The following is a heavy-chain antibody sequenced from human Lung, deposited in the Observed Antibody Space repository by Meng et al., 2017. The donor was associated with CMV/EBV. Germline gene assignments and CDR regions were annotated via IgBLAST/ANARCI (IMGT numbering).Heavy chain of an antibody. CDR1: GFSLSTIEVG. Sequence: TLKWSSPTLVKPTQTLTLTFTFSGFSLSTIEVGVGWIRQPPGKALEWLAVIYWDDDKRYSPSLKSRLTITKDTSKNQVVLTLTNMDPVDTATYYCALFTRSWFDPWGQGTLVTVSS. CDR2: IYWDDDK. V-gene: IGHV2-5*02. J-gene: IGHJ5*02. D-gene: IGHD2-2*01. CDR3: ALFTRSWFDP.